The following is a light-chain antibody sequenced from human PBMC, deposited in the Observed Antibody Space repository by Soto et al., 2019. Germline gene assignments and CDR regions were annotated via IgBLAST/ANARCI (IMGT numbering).Light chain of an antibody. CDR1: QSVSIY. CDR3: QQRGSWPDT. Sequence: EIVLTQSPATLSLSPGERVTLSCRASQSVSIYLAWFQHKPGQAPRLLIYDASNRATGVPPRFSVSGSGTDFTLTISSLEPEDFAVYYCQQRGSWPDTFGQGTKVEIK. V-gene: IGKV3-11*01. J-gene: IGKJ2*01. CDR2: DAS.